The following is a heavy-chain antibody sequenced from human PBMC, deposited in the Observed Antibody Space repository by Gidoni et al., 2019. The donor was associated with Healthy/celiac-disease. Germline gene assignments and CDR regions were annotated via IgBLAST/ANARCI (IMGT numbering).Heavy chain of an antibody. D-gene: IGHD5-18*01. V-gene: IGHV3-48*01. Sequence: EVQLVESGGGLVQPGGSLRLSCAASGFTFSSYSMNWVRQAPGKGLEWVSYISSSSSTIYYADSVKGRFTISRDNAKNSLYLQMNSLRAEDTAVYYCASLVDTAMAYWGQGTLVTVSS. CDR1: GFTFSSYS. CDR2: ISSSSSTI. J-gene: IGHJ4*02. CDR3: ASLVDTAMAY.